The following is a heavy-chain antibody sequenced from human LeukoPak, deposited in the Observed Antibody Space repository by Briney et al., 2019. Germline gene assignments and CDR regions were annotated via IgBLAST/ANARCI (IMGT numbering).Heavy chain of an antibody. CDR1: GYSISSGYY. V-gene: IGHV4-38-2*02. CDR3: AVHDLQPGWFAP. D-gene: IGHD4-11*01. Sequence: PSETLSLTCTVSGYSISSGYYWGWIRQPPGKGLEWIGSIYHSGSTYCNPSLKSRVTISVDTSNIQLSANLRSVSSADKAVYYCAVHDLQPGWFAPWGQGTLVTVSS. J-gene: IGHJ5*02. CDR2: IYHSGST.